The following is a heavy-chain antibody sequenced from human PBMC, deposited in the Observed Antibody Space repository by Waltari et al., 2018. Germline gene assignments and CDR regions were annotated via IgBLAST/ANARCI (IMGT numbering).Heavy chain of an antibody. J-gene: IGHJ4*02. Sequence: EVQLLESGGGLVQPGGSLRLSCAASGFTFSSYAMSWVRPAPGKGLEWVSAISGSVGSTYYADSVNGRFTISRDNSKNTLYLQMNSLRAEDTAVYYCAKDLLTGDTVTTPCFDYWGQGTLVTVSS. D-gene: IGHD4-17*01. V-gene: IGHV3-23*01. CDR2: ISGSVGST. CDR1: GFTFSSYA. CDR3: AKDLLTGDTVTTPCFDY.